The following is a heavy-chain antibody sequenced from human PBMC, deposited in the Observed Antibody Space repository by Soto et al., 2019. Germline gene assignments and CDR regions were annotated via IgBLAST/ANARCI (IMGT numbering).Heavy chain of an antibody. V-gene: IGHV3-23*01. CDR1: GFTFSSYA. CDR2: ISGSGGST. Sequence: EVQLLESGGGLVQPGGSLRLSCAASGFTFSSYAMSWVRQAPGKGLEWVSGISGSGGSTYYADSVKGRFTISRDNSKNTLYLQTNSLRAEDTAVYYCAKERGCNYGYDAMDVWGQGTTVTVSS. J-gene: IGHJ6*02. CDR3: AKERGCNYGYDAMDV. D-gene: IGHD3-10*01.